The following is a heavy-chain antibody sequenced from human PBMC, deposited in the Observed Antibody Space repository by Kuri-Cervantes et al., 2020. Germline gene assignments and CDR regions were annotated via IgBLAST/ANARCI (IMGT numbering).Heavy chain of an antibody. CDR1: GSSMSSTAYY. CDR3: AKGYYYMDV. Sequence: GSLRLSCSVSGSSMSSTAYYWGWVRQRPGKGLEYIGNIYYRGTTYYTPSLKSRVTISVDTSKNQFSLKLSSVTAADTAVYYCAKGYYYMDVWGKGTTVTVSS. CDR2: IYYRGTT. V-gene: IGHV4-39*01. J-gene: IGHJ6*03.